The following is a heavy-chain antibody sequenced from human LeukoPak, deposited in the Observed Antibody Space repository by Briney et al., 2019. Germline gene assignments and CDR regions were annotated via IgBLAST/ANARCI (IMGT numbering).Heavy chain of an antibody. J-gene: IGHJ4*02. Sequence: PGGSLRLSCEASGLPFRKYAMTWFRQAPGKGLEGLSVITGGGTDTYYADSVKGRFTISRDNSKNTLYVQMSSLRVDDTAVYYCAKGPNDDSNYLFEYWGQGTLLTVSS. CDR2: ITGGGTDT. CDR1: GLPFRKYA. CDR3: AKGPNDDSNYLFEY. D-gene: IGHD4-11*01. V-gene: IGHV3-23*01.